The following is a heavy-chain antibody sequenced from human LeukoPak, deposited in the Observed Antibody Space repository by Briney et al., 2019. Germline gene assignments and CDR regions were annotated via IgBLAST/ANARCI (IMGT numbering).Heavy chain of an antibody. V-gene: IGHV3-15*01. J-gene: IGHJ4*02. CDR2: IKSKTDGETT. CDR3: TRHHYGSGSSGFDY. Sequence: GGSLRLSCAASGFTFSNAWMTWVRRAPGQGLEWVARIKSKTDGETTDYAAPVKGRFTISRDDSKSIAYLQMNSLKTEDTAVYYCTRHHYGSGSSGFDYWGQGTLVTVSS. D-gene: IGHD3-10*01. CDR1: GFTFSNAW.